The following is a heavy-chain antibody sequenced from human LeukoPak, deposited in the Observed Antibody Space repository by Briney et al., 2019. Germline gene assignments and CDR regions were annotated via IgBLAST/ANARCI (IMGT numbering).Heavy chain of an antibody. CDR1: GFILRDNY. V-gene: IGHV3-53*01. D-gene: IGHD6-13*01. J-gene: IGHJ4*02. Sequence: GGTLRLSCTASGFILRDNYMNCVPHAPRKGLVWGSVLYSRGCTNYADCVKGRFTISRDNSKIALYIQMNSLRAEDTAVYFCARGAAQLAAAGLLDSWGQGTLVTVSS. CDR3: ARGAAQLAAAGLLDS. CDR2: LYSRGCT.